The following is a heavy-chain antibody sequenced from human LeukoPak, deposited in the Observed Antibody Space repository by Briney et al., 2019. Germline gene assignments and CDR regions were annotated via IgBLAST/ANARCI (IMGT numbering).Heavy chain of an antibody. CDR3: ARAWGGSNNPLDY. D-gene: IGHD2-15*01. CDR1: EFTFSTFW. CDR2: ISPDGSIT. J-gene: IGHJ4*02. Sequence: GGSLRLSCAASEFTFSTFWMHWVRQAPGKGLVWVSRISPDGSITHYADSVKGRFTISRNNAKSTLYLKMNSLRAEDTALFCCARAWGGSNNPLDYWGQGALVTVSS. V-gene: IGHV3-74*01.